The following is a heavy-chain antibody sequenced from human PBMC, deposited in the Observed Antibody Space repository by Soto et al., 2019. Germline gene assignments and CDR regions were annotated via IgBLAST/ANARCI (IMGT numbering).Heavy chain of an antibody. D-gene: IGHD3-22*01. CDR2: ISYDGNNK. CDR3: AKGGSGNYWTYYYYYGMDV. J-gene: IGHJ6*02. V-gene: IGHV3-30*18. Sequence: PGGSLRLSCAASGFSLSNNGMHWVRQAPGKGLEWVAVISYDGNNKYYADSVKGRFTISRDNSKNTVYLEMNNLRAEDTAMYYCAKGGSGNYWTYYYYYGMDVWGQGTTVTVSS. CDR1: GFSLSNNG.